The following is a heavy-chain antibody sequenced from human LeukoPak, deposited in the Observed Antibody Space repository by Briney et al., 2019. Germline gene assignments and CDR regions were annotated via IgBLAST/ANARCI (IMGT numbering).Heavy chain of an antibody. V-gene: IGHV4-39*07. CDR3: ARESSSSWYYYYYYMDV. CDR2: INHSGST. CDR1: GGSISSTTYY. D-gene: IGHD6-13*01. Sequence: SQTLSLTCTVSGGSISSTTYYWGWIRQPPGKGLEWIGEINHSGSTNYNPSLKSRVTISVDTSKNQFSLKLSSVTAADTAVYYCARESSSSWYYYYYYMDVWGKGTTVTVSS. J-gene: IGHJ6*03.